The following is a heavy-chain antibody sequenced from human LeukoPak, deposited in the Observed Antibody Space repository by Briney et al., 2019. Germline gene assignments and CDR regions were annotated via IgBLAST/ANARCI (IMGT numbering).Heavy chain of an antibody. CDR1: GGSISGYY. Sequence: PSETLSLTCTVSGGSISGYYWSWIRQPPGKGLEWIGFIYHSGSTNYNPSLKSRVTISVDTSKNQFSLKLSSVTAADTAVYYCARGGYSKFDYWGQGTLVTVSS. CDR3: ARGGYSKFDY. V-gene: IGHV4-59*01. CDR2: IYHSGST. J-gene: IGHJ4*02. D-gene: IGHD5-18*01.